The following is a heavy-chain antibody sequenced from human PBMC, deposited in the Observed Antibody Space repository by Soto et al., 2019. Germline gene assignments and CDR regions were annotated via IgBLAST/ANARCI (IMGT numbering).Heavy chain of an antibody. CDR2: IYYSGST. V-gene: IGHV4-39*01. CDR3: ATGSYYTIYNWFDP. D-gene: IGHD3-10*01. J-gene: IGHJ5*02. Sequence: PSETLSLTCTVSGGSISSSSYYWGWIRQPPGKGLEWIGSIYYSGSTYYNPSLKSRVTISVDTSKNQFSLKLSSVTAADTAVYYCATGSYYTIYNWFDPWGQGTLVTAPQ. CDR1: GGSISSSSYY.